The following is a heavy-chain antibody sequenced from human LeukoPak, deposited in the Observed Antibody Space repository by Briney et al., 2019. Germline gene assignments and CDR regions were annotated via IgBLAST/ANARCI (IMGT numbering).Heavy chain of an antibody. J-gene: IGHJ5*02. Sequence: GGSLRLSCAASGFTFSSYWMSWVRQAPGKGLEWVANIKQDGSEKYYVDSVKGRFTISRDNAKNSLYLQMNSLRAEDTAVYYCARGGSSWSRYNWFDPWGQGTLVTVSS. CDR3: ARGGSSWSRYNWFDP. CDR2: IKQDGSEK. CDR1: GFTFSSYW. V-gene: IGHV3-7*01. D-gene: IGHD6-13*01.